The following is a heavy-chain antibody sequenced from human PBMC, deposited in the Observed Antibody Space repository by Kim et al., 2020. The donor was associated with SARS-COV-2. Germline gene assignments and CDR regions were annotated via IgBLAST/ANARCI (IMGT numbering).Heavy chain of an antibody. D-gene: IGHD3-16*01. Sequence: GGSLRLSCAASGFSLSSYAMSWVRQAPEKGLEWVSSIRGNDDTTYYPDSVRGRFTISRDNSENTLYLQMNSLRAEDTAIYYCAKDLISGLWGVMVSWGQGTLVTVSS. V-gene: IGHV3-23*01. J-gene: IGHJ5*02. CDR3: AKDLISGLWGVMVS. CDR2: IRGNDDTT. CDR1: GFSLSSYA.